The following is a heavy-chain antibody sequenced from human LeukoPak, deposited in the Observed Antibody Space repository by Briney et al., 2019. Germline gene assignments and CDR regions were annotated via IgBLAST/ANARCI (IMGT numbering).Heavy chain of an antibody. CDR1: GGSFSGYY. V-gene: IGHV4-34*01. CDR2: INHSGST. D-gene: IGHD6-19*01. Sequence: PPETLSLTCAVYGGSFSGYYWSWIHQPPGKGLEWIGEINHSGSTNYNPSLKSRVTISVDTSKNQFSLKLSSVTAADTAVYYCARGRIAVAGTLGYMDVWGKGTTVTVSS. J-gene: IGHJ6*03. CDR3: ARGRIAVAGTLGYMDV.